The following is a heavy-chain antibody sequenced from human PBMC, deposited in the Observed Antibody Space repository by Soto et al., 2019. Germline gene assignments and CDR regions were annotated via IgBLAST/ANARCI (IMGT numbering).Heavy chain of an antibody. CDR3: VRDIAHGYTGNV. D-gene: IGHD5-18*01. Sequence: SSETLSLTCAVYGGSFSGYYWSWIRQPPGKGLEWSGYIYGSGVTNYTPPLKSRVTLSMDRPNNEVSLQLRSVTAADTAVYFCVRDIAHGYTGNVWGPGTLVTLSS. J-gene: IGHJ3*01. CDR1: GGSFSGYY. V-gene: IGHV4-34*01. CDR2: IYGSGVT.